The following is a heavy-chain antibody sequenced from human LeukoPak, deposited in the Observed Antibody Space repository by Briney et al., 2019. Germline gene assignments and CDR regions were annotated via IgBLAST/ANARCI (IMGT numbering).Heavy chain of an antibody. D-gene: IGHD5-18*01. V-gene: IGHV4-59*08. CDR3: ARQGYSYGAPNTLDY. J-gene: IGHJ4*02. CDR1: GGSISSYY. Sequence: SETLSLTCTASGGSISSYYWSWIRQPPGKGLEWIGYIYYSGSTNYNPSLKSRVTISVDTSKNQFSLKLSSVTAADTAVYYCARQGYSYGAPNTLDYWGQGTLVTVSS. CDR2: IYYSGST.